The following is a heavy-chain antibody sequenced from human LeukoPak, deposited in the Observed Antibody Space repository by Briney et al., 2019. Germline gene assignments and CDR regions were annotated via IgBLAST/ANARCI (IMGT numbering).Heavy chain of an antibody. Sequence: SETLSLTCTVSGYSITTNTYDWGWIRQPPGKGLEWIGSVYYSGSTYYSPSLKSRVTTAVDTSKNQFSLKLSSVTAADAAVYYCARQGAAASGRAFDYWGQGTLVTVSS. CDR1: GYSITTNTYD. J-gene: IGHJ4*02. D-gene: IGHD6-13*01. CDR3: ARQGAAASGRAFDY. V-gene: IGHV4-39*01. CDR2: VYYSGST.